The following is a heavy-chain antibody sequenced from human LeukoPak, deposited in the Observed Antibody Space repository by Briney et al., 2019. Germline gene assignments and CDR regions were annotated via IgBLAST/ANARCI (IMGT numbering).Heavy chain of an antibody. J-gene: IGHJ6*02. D-gene: IGHD3-10*01. V-gene: IGHV1-2*02. CDR1: GYTFTGYY. Sequence: GASVKVSCKASGYTFTGYYMHWVRQAPGQGLEWMGWINPNSGGTNYAQKFQGRVTMTRDTSISTAYMELSRLRSDDTAVYYCARGGVRITMVRGAPAYGMDVWGQGTTVTVSS. CDR2: INPNSGGT. CDR3: ARGGVRITMVRGAPAYGMDV.